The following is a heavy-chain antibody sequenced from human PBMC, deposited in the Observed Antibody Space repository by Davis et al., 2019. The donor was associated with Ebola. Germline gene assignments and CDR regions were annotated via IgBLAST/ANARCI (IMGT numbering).Heavy chain of an antibody. CDR1: GGTFSRYA. D-gene: IGHD4-17*01. J-gene: IGHJ4*02. Sequence: ASVKVSCKASGGTFSRYAISWVRQAPGQGLEWMGLIHPNDGTTKYPQKFQDRLTITRDTSTSTVYMELSGLRPDDTAMYYCATYTMTPLPFDYWGQGTLVTVSS. CDR2: IHPNDGTT. CDR3: ATYTMTPLPFDY. V-gene: IGHV1-46*01.